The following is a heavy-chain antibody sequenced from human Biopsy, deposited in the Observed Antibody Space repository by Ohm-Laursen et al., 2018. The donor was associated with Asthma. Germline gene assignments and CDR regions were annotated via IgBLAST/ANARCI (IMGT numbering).Heavy chain of an antibody. J-gene: IGHJ6*02. D-gene: IGHD3-10*01. Sequence: GASLNVSCKTSGYTFNSAAITWVRQAPGQGLEWMGWISVYNGNTKDSQKLQDRVTMITDTSTSTSYIDLRSLRSDYTAVYFCARAVDYSHYYGIDVWGQGTTVTVS. CDR1: GYTFNSAA. CDR3: ARAVDYSHYYGIDV. CDR2: ISVYNGNT. V-gene: IGHV1-18*01.